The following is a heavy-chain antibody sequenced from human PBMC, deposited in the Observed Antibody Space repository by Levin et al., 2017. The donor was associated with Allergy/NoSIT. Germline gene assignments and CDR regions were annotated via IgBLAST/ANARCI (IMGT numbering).Heavy chain of an antibody. CDR3: ARYYDILTGYPTRGYFDY. V-gene: IGHV4-38-2*02. D-gene: IGHD3-9*01. J-gene: IGHJ4*02. Sequence: PSETLSLTCTVSGYSISSGYYWGWIRQPPGKGLEWIGSIYHSGSTYYNPSLKSRVTISVDTSKNQFSLKLSSVTAADTAVYYCARYYDILTGYPTRGYFDYWGQGTLVTVSS. CDR2: IYHSGST. CDR1: GYSISSGYY.